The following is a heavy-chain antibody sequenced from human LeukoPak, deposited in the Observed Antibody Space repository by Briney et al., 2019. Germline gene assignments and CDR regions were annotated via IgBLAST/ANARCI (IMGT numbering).Heavy chain of an antibody. CDR3: AKRGGAGGYSKFYFDY. J-gene: IGHJ4*02. CDR1: GFTFSSYW. V-gene: IGHV3-23*01. D-gene: IGHD3-22*01. CDR2: ISGSGGST. Sequence: GGSLRLSCAASGFTFSSYWMNWVRQAPGKGLEWVSAISGSGGSTYYADSVKGRFTISRDNSKNTLYLQMNSLRAEDTAVYYCAKRGGAGGYSKFYFDYWGQGTLVTVSS.